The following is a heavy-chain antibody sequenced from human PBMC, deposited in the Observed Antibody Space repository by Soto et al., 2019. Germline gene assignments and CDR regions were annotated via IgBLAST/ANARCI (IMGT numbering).Heavy chain of an antibody. D-gene: IGHD3-10*01. Sequence: GASVKVSCKASGGTFSSYAISWVRRAPGQGLEWMGGIIPIFGTANYAQKFQGRVTITADKSTSTAYMELSSLRSEDTAVYYCARENTMVRGVIISDYYYGMDVWGQGTTVTVSS. CDR1: GGTFSSYA. V-gene: IGHV1-69*06. CDR2: IIPIFGTA. J-gene: IGHJ6*02. CDR3: ARENTMVRGVIISDYYYGMDV.